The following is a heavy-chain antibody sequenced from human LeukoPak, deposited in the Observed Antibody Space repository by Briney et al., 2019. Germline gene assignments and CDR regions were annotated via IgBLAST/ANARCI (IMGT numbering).Heavy chain of an antibody. V-gene: IGHV4-34*01. CDR2: INHSGST. CDR1: GGSFSGYY. Sequence: KSSETLSLTCAVYGGSFSGYYWSWIRQPPGKGLEWIGEINHSGSTNYNPSLKSRVTISVDTSKNQFSLKLSSVTAADTAVYYCARYYDFWSGCPYYYYGMDVWGQGTTVTVSS. CDR3: ARYYDFWSGCPYYYYGMDV. D-gene: IGHD3-3*01. J-gene: IGHJ6*02.